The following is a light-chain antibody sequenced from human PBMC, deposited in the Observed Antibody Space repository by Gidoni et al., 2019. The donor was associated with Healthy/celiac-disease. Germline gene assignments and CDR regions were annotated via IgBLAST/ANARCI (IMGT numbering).Light chain of an antibody. CDR2: DVS. CDR1: SSDVGGYNY. CDR3: SSYTSSSTLDWV. Sequence: SALTQPASVSGSPGQSITISCTGTSSDVGGYNYVSWYQQHPGKAPKLMIYDVSNRPSGVSTRFSGSKSGNTASLTISGLQAEDEADYYCSSYTSSSTLDWVFGGGTKLTVL. V-gene: IGLV2-14*01. J-gene: IGLJ3*02.